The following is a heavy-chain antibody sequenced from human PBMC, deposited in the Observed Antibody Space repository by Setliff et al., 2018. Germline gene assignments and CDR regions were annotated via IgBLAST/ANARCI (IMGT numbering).Heavy chain of an antibody. V-gene: IGHV4-31*01. CDR1: GGSMIGGHYY. D-gene: IGHD2-15*01. CDR3: ARGHCSSGECPNYFDP. J-gene: IGHJ5*02. CDR2: IYYSGNT. Sequence: SETLSLTCTVSGGSMIGGHYYWSWIRQLPGKGLEWIAYIYYSGNTYYNPSLKSQVTISVDTSKNQFSLKINSVTAADTAVYYCARGHCSSGECPNYFDPWGQGTQVTVSS.